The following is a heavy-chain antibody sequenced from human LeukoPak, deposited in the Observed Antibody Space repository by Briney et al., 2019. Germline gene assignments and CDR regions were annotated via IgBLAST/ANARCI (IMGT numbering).Heavy chain of an antibody. J-gene: IGHJ3*02. V-gene: IGHV3-48*01. CDR1: GFTFNNYN. D-gene: IGHD4-23*01. Sequence: PGGSLRLSCAASGFTFNNYNINWVRQAPGKGLEWVSYISSGSRTIHYADSVKGRFTISRDNANNSLYLQMNSLRAEDTAVYYCARDTPEKPIIVLRWSYDAFDIWGQGTMVTVSS. CDR3: ARDTPEKPIIVLRWSYDAFDI. CDR2: ISSGSRTI.